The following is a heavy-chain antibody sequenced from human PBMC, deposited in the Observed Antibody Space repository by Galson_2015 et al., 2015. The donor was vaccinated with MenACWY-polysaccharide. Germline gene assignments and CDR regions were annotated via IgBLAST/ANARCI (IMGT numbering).Heavy chain of an antibody. D-gene: IGHD3-3*01. J-gene: IGHJ4*02. CDR1: GYTLTSYA. Sequence: SVKVSCKASGYTLTSYAMNWVRQAPGQGLEWMGWINTNTGNPTYAQGFTGRFVFSLDTSVSTAYLQISSLKAEDTAVYYCARVAITIFGVDPGADYWGQGTLVTVSS. CDR3: ARVAITIFGVDPGADY. CDR2: INTNTGNP. V-gene: IGHV7-4-1*02.